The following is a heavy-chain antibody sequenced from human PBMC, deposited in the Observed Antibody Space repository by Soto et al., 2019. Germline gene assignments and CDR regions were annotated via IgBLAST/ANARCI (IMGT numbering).Heavy chain of an antibody. V-gene: IGHV1-69*12. CDR3: ASDRGYGLIN. CDR1: GGTLSSYG. Sequence: QVQLVQSGAEVKKPGSSVKVSCNVSGGTLSSYGFNWVRQAPGQGLEWMGGIIPMFGITNHTQKFQDRITISADASTNTAHMELKSLRADATAIYYCASDRGYGLINWGQGTLITVSS. CDR2: IIPMFGIT. D-gene: IGHD2-15*01. J-gene: IGHJ4*02.